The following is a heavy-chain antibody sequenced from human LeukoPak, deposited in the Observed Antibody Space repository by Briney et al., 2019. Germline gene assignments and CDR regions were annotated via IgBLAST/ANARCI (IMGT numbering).Heavy chain of an antibody. Sequence: SGPALVKPTQTLTLTCTFSGFSLSTSGMCVSWIRQPPGKALEWLARIDWDVDKYYSTSLKTRLTISKDTSKNQVVLTMTNMDPVDTATYYCARSRIGGRSDAFDIWGQGTMVTVSS. V-gene: IGHV2-70*11. CDR3: ARSRIGGRSDAFDI. CDR1: GFSLSTSGMC. D-gene: IGHD3-16*01. CDR2: IDWDVDK. J-gene: IGHJ3*02.